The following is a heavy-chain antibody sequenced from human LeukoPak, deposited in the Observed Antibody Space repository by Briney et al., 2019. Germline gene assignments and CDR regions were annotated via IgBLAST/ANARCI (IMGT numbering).Heavy chain of an antibody. CDR2: ISAYNGNT. CDR3: AREGGPGLWFGGRPYYYGMDV. D-gene: IGHD3-10*01. Sequence: GASVKVSCKASGYTFTSYGISWVRQAPGQGLEWMGWISAYNGNTNYAQKLQGRVTMTTDTSTSTAYMELRSLRSDDTAVYYCAREGGPGLWFGGRPYYYGMDVWGKGTTVTVSS. J-gene: IGHJ6*04. V-gene: IGHV1-18*04. CDR1: GYTFTSYG.